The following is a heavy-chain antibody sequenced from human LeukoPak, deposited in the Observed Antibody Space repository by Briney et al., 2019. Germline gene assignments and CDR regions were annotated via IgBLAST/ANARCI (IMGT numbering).Heavy chain of an antibody. J-gene: IGHJ6*03. V-gene: IGHV4-4*02. CDR2: IYHSGST. CDR3: ARADYYYYMDV. CDR1: GGSISSSNW. Sequence: SGTLSLTCAVSGGSISSSNWWNWVRQPPGKGLEWIGEIYHSGSTNYNPSLKSRVTISVDTSKNQFSLKLSSVTAADTAVYYCARADYYYYMDVWGKGTTVTVSS.